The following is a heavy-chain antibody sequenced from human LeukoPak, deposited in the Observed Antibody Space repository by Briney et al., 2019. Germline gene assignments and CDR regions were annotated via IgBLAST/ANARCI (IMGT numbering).Heavy chain of an antibody. D-gene: IGHD4-11*01. J-gene: IGHJ6*03. V-gene: IGHV1-69*05. CDR1: GGTFSSYG. CDR2: IIPIFGTA. Sequence: SVKVSCKASGGTFSSYGISWVRQAPGQGLEWMGGIIPIFGTANYAQKFQGRVTITTDESTSTAYMELSSLRSEDTAVYYCARDYGYYSNHPYYYYYMDVWGKGTTVTVSS. CDR3: ARDYGYYSNHPYYYYYMDV.